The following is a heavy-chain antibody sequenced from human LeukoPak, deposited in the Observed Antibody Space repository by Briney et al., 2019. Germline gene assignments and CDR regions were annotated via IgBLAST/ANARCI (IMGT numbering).Heavy chain of an antibody. V-gene: IGHV3-48*04. D-gene: IGHD6-19*01. CDR1: GFTFSTYS. J-gene: IGHJ4*02. CDR2: ISTSGSKT. CDR3: ATKVAGTSHFSY. Sequence: GGSLRLSCAASGFTFSTYSLNWVRQAPGKGLEWVSYISTSGSKTLYADSVKGRFTISRDNAKNSLYLQMNSLRAEDTAVYYCATKVAGTSHFSYWGQGTLVTVSS.